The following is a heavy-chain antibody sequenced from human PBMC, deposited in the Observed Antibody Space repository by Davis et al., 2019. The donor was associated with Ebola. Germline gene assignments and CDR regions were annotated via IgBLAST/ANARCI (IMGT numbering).Heavy chain of an antibody. CDR2: IYYSGST. J-gene: IGHJ4*02. D-gene: IGHD3-22*01. Sequence: MPSETLSLTCAVSGGSVSSGSYYWSWIRQPPGKGLEWIGYIYYSGSTYYNPSLKSRVTISVDTSKNQFSLKLSSVTAADTAVYYCARSTIGYYYDSSGYYYTRPYYFDYWGQGTLVTVSS. CDR3: ARSTIGYYYDSSGYYYTRPYYFDY. CDR1: GGSVSSGSYY. V-gene: IGHV4-61*01.